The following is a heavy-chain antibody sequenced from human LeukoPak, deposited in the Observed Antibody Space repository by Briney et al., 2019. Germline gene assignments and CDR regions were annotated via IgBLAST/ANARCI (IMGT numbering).Heavy chain of an antibody. CDR1: GFTFSSYS. V-gene: IGHV3-21*01. CDR2: ISSTSTYI. CDR3: ARGPYSSSWSDFDY. J-gene: IGHJ4*02. D-gene: IGHD6-13*01. Sequence: KPGGSLILSCAASGFTFSSYSMNWVRQAPGTGLEWVSSISSTSTYIYYADSVKGRFTISRDNAKNSLYLQMNSLRAEDTAVYYCARGPYSSSWSDFDYWGQGTLVTVSS.